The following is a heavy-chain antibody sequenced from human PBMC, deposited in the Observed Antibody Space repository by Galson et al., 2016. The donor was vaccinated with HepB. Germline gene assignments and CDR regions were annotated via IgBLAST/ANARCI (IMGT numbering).Heavy chain of an antibody. Sequence: ETLSLTCTVSGDSISSSNYLWGWIRQPPGKGLEWLGIIDYSGRTYYNPSLKSRVTISVDTSKIHFSLKLNSATAADTAIYYCARGPWSVARGVMYWFDSWGQGILVTVSS. CDR1: GDSISSSNYL. V-gene: IGHV4-39*02. CDR3: ARGPWSVARGVMYWFDS. D-gene: IGHD3-10*01. CDR2: IDYSGRT. J-gene: IGHJ5*01.